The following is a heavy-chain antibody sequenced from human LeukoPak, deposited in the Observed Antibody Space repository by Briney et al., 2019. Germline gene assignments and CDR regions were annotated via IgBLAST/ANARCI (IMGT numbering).Heavy chain of an antibody. V-gene: IGHV3-23*01. CDR3: AKAPPSPGYYDSSAYHYGLNY. J-gene: IGHJ4*02. Sequence: QPGGSLRLSCAASGFTFSSYAMYWVRQTPGKGLEWVSTITSSGGSTYYADSVKGRCTISRDNSKTTLYLHMNSLRAEDTALYYCAKAPPSPGYYDSSAYHYGLNYWGQGTLVTVSS. CDR1: GFTFSSYA. D-gene: IGHD3-22*01. CDR2: ITSSGGST.